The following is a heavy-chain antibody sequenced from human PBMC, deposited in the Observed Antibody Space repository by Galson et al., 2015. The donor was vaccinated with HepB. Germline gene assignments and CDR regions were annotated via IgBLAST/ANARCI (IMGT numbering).Heavy chain of an antibody. D-gene: IGHD3-22*01. J-gene: IGHJ4*02. Sequence: SLRLSCAASGFTFSSYAMHWVRQAPGKGLEWVAVISYDGSNKYYADSVKGRFTISRDNSKNTLYLQMNSLRAEDTAVYYCARDGRAYYYDSSGYFSYWGQGTLVTVSS. CDR2: ISYDGSNK. CDR1: GFTFSSYA. V-gene: IGHV3-30-3*01. CDR3: ARDGRAYYYDSSGYFSY.